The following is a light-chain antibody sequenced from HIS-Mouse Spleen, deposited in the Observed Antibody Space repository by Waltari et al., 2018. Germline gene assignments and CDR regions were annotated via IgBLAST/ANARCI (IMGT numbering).Light chain of an antibody. J-gene: IGLJ3*02. Sequence: SYVLPQPPSVSVAPGQTARITCGGNNLGSKSVHWYQQKPGQAPVLVVYDDSDRPSGIPERFSGSNSGNTATLTISRVEAGDEADYYCQVWDSSSDHPVFGGGTKLTVL. CDR1: NLGSKS. V-gene: IGLV3-21*02. CDR2: DDS. CDR3: QVWDSSSDHPV.